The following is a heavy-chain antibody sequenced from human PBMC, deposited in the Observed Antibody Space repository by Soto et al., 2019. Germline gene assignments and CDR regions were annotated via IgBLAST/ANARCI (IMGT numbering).Heavy chain of an antibody. Sequence: GESLKISCKASGYILPSNWSGWVRQMPGKGLEWMGVIYPADSDTRYSPSFQGRVTISVDKSVSTAYLHWSSLKASDTAMYYCARSASYCSRTSCHFNYWGQGTPVTVSS. V-gene: IGHV5-51*01. CDR2: IYPADSDT. CDR1: GYILPSNW. D-gene: IGHD2-2*01. CDR3: ARSASYCSRTSCHFNY. J-gene: IGHJ4*02.